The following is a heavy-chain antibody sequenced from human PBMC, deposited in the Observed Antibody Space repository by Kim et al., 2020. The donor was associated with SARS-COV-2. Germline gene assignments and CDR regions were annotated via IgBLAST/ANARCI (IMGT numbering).Heavy chain of an antibody. Sequence: PVKGRFTISRDDSKNTLYLQMNSLKTEDTAVYYCTTEDYGDTSGYWYFDLWGRGTLVTVSS. CDR3: TTEDYGDTSGYWYFDL. J-gene: IGHJ2*01. V-gene: IGHV3-15*01. D-gene: IGHD4-17*01.